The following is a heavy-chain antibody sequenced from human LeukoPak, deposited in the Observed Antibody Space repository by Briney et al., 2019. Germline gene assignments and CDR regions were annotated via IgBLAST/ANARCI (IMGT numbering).Heavy chain of an antibody. CDR1: HVSISTYY. J-gene: IGHJ5*02. CDR2: IHYSGST. Sequence: SETLSLTCTVSHVSISTYYWSWIRQPPGKGLEWMGYIHYSGSTNYNPPLKSRVTISVDTSKRQLSLMLRSVTAADTAVYYCARDIYGSGHGWFDTWGQGRLVTVSS. CDR3: ARDIYGSGHGWFDT. V-gene: IGHV4-59*01. D-gene: IGHD3-10*01.